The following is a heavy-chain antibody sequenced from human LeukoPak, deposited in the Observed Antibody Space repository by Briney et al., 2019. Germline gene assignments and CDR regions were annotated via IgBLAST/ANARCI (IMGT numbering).Heavy chain of an antibody. CDR3: ARVDTALGDY. V-gene: IGHV3-48*01. J-gene: IGHJ4*02. CDR2: ISGSSSTT. D-gene: IGHD5-18*01. CDR1: GFTFSSYS. Sequence: GSLRLSCAASGFTFSSYSMNWVRQAPGKGLEWVSYISGSSSTTYYADSVKGRFTISRDNAKNSLYLQMSSLRAEDTAVYYCARVDTALGDYWGQGTLVTVSS.